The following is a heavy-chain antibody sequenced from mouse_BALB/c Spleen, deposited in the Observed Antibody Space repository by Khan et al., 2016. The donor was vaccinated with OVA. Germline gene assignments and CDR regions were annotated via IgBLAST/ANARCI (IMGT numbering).Heavy chain of an antibody. D-gene: IGHD4-1*01. J-gene: IGHJ3*01. V-gene: IGHV1-5*01. Sequence: EVKLLESGTVLARPGASVKMSCKASGYTFTSYWMHWVKQRPGQGLEWIGDIYPGNTDTYYNQKFKGKAKLTAVTSTSTAYMELSSLTNEDSAVYYGTRRNWDVAWFAYWGQGTLVTVSA. CDR1: GYTFTSYW. CDR3: TRRNWDVAWFAY. CDR2: IYPGNTDT.